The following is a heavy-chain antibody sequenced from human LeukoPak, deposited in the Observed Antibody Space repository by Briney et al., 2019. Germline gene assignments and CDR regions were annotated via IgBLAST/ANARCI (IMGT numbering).Heavy chain of an antibody. V-gene: IGHV2-5*01. Sequence: SGPTLAKLTQPLTLTCNFSGLSVSTSGVGVGWIRQPPGKALEWLALIYWNDDKRHSPSLRSRLTITKDTSKNQVVLTMSNINPRDTTSYYCAHRRQGMAAFDIWGQGTMVTVSS. J-gene: IGHJ3*02. CDR3: AHRRQGMAAFDI. CDR1: GLSVSTSGVG. CDR2: IYWNDDK. D-gene: IGHD2-8*01.